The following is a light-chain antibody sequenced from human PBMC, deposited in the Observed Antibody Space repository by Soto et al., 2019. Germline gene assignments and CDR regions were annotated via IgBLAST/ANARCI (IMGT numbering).Light chain of an antibody. J-gene: IGKJ4*01. Sequence: DIQMTPSPSSLSASVGDRVTITCRASQSISSYLNWYQQKPGKAPKLLIYAASSLQSGVPSRFSGSGSGTDFTLTISSLRPEDFATYYCQQSYSTPLTFGGGTKVEIK. CDR3: QQSYSTPLT. CDR2: AAS. CDR1: QSISSY. V-gene: IGKV1-39*01.